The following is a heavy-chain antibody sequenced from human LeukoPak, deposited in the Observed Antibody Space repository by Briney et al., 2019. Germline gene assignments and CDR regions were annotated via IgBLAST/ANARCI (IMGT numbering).Heavy chain of an antibody. V-gene: IGHV3-20*01. D-gene: IGHD2-2*01. CDR3: ERGGYCSSTSCYFGYYYYSMDV. CDR2: INWNGGST. Sequence: GGSLRLSCAASGFTFEDYCMSGVGQAPRKGLAWVSGINWNGGSTGYGDSVKGRFTISRDNSKNSLYLQMNSLRAEDTALYHCERGGYCSSTSCYFGYYYYSMDVWGKGTTVTISS. CDR1: GFTFEDYC. J-gene: IGHJ6*03.